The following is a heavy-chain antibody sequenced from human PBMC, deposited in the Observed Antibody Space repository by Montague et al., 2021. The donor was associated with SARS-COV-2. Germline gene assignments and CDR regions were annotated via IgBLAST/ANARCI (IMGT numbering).Heavy chain of an antibody. CDR2: TNYRSKWTG. Sequence: CAISGDSVWSNTAAWNWIRQSPSGGLEWLGRTNYRSKWTGDYATSVEGRISIDPDTSKNQFFLHLRSVTPEDTGVYYCVRDTGSAQAGFDAWGQGTLVTVSS. J-gene: IGHJ4*02. CDR1: GDSVWSNTAA. CDR3: VRDTGSAQAGFDA. D-gene: IGHD4-17*01. V-gene: IGHV6-1*01.